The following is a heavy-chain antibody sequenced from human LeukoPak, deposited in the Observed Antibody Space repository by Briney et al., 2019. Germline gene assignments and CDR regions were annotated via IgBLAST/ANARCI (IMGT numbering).Heavy chain of an antibody. J-gene: IGHJ4*02. CDR2: INPGGRST. Sequence: ASVKVSCKASGYTFTNYYIHWVRQAPGQGLEWMGIINPGGRSTSYTQKFQGRVTMTRDTSTSTAYMELRSLTSDDTAVYYCARFRAGVGEPYGDYWGQGTLVTVSS. D-gene: IGHD3-10*01. CDR3: ARFRAGVGEPYGDY. V-gene: IGHV1-46*01. CDR1: GYTFTNYY.